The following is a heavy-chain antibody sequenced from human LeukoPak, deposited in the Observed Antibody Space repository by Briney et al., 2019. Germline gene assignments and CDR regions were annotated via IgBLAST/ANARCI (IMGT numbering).Heavy chain of an antibody. CDR3: ARVGSGSYYVVDY. J-gene: IGHJ4*02. CDR2: INPNSGGT. CDR1: GYTFTSYG. D-gene: IGHD1-26*01. Sequence: ASVKVSCKASGYTFTSYGISWVRQAPGQGLEWMGWINPNSGGTNYAQKFQGRVTMTRDTSISTAYMELSRLRSDDTAVYYCARVGSGSYYVVDYWGQGTLVTVSS. V-gene: IGHV1-2*02.